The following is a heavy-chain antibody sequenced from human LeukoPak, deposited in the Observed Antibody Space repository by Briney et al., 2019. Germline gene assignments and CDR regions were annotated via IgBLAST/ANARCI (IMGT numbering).Heavy chain of an antibody. D-gene: IGHD2-2*01. CDR2: IYPGDSDT. Sequence: GESLKISCKGSGYSFTSYWIGWVRQMPGKGLEWMGIIYPGDSDTRYSPSFQGQVTISADKPISTAYLQWSSLKASDTAIYYCARPPTPYQYYFDYWGQGTLVTVSS. J-gene: IGHJ4*02. V-gene: IGHV5-51*01. CDR1: GYSFTSYW. CDR3: ARPPTPYQYYFDY.